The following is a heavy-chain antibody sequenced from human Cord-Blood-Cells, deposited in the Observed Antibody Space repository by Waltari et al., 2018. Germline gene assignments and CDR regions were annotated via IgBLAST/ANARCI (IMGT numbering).Heavy chain of an antibody. CDR1: GGPISSYY. V-gene: IGHV4-59*01. CDR3: ARGTYSSGWYYFDY. D-gene: IGHD6-19*01. J-gene: IGHJ4*02. Sequence: QVQLQESGPGLVKPSETLSLTCTVSGGPISSYYWSWIRPPPGKGLEWIGYIYYSGSTNYNPSLKSRVTISVDTSKNQFSLKLSSVTAADTAVYYCARGTYSSGWYYFDYWGQGTLVTVSS. CDR2: IYYSGST.